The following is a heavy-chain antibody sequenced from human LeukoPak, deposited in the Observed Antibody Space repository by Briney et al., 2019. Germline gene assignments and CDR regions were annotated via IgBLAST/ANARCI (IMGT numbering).Heavy chain of an antibody. CDR1: GFTFSSYS. D-gene: IGHD3-22*01. CDR3: AREQNYYDSSGYYYY. V-gene: IGHV3-20*04. J-gene: IGHJ4*02. Sequence: GGSLRLSCAASGFTFSSYSMNWVRQAPGKGLEWVSGINWNGGSTGYADSVKGRFTISRDNAKNSLYLQMNSLRAEDTALYYCAREQNYYDSSGYYYYWGQGTLVTVSS. CDR2: INWNGGST.